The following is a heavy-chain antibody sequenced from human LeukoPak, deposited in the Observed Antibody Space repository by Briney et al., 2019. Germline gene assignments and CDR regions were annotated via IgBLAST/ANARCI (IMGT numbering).Heavy chain of an antibody. D-gene: IGHD6-13*01. CDR3: ARGQSSSSWYSPSTTFDY. CDR2: IYPGDSDT. J-gene: IGHJ4*02. V-gene: IGHV5-51*01. Sequence: GEPLKFSCKGSGYTFTSYWIGWVRQLPGEGLEWMGIIYPGDSDTRYSPSFQGQVTISADKSISTAYLQWSSLKASDTAMYYCARGQSSSSWYSPSTTFDYWGQGTLVTVSS. CDR1: GYTFTSYW.